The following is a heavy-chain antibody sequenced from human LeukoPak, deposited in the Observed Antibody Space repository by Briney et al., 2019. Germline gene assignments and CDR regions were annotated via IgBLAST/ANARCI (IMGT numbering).Heavy chain of an antibody. D-gene: IGHD7-27*01. V-gene: IGHV3-21*01. Sequence: GSLRLSCAASGFTFSSYEMNWVRQAPGKGLEWVSSISSSSSYIYYADSVKGRFTISRDNAKNSLYLQMNSLRAEDTAVYYCARWSLTGDYWGQGTLVTVSS. J-gene: IGHJ4*02. CDR2: ISSSSSYI. CDR3: ARWSLTGDY. CDR1: GFTFSSYE.